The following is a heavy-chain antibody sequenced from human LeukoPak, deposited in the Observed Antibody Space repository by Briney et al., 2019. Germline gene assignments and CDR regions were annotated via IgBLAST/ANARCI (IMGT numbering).Heavy chain of an antibody. J-gene: IGHJ6*02. CDR2: IYYSGST. CDR1: GGSISTGGYY. Sequence: SETLSLTCTVSGGSISTGGYYWSWIRQHPGKGLEWIGNIYYSGSTYYSPSLKSRVTMSVDTSKNQFSLTLSSVTAADTAVYYCARGRAYYDILTGYPRSYYYYGMDVWGQGTTVTVSS. D-gene: IGHD3-9*01. CDR3: ARGRAYYDILTGYPRSYYYYGMDV. V-gene: IGHV4-31*03.